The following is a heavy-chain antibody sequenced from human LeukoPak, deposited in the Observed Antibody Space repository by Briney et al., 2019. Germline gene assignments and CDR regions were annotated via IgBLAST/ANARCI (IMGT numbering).Heavy chain of an antibody. V-gene: IGHV4-34*01. CDR1: GGSFSGYY. CDR3: ARDLWADY. J-gene: IGHJ4*02. D-gene: IGHD1-26*01. CDR2: INHSGSI. Sequence: SETLSLTCAVYGGSFSGYYWSWIRQPPGKGLEWIGEINHSGSINYNPSLKSRVTISVDTSKNQFSLKLSSVTAADTAVYYCARDLWADYWGQGTLVTVSS.